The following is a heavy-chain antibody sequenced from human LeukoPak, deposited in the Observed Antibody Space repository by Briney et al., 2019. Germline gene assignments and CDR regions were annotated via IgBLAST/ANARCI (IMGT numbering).Heavy chain of an antibody. CDR1: GGSFSGYY. CDR3: ARQRVVVTEGFDY. V-gene: IGHV4-34*01. J-gene: IGHJ4*02. Sequence: SETLSLTCAVYGGSFSGYYWSWIRQPPGKELEWIGEINHSGSTNYNPSLKSRVTISVDTSKNQFSLKLSSVTAADTAVYYCARQRVVVTEGFDYWGQGTLVTVSS. CDR2: INHSGST. D-gene: IGHD2-15*01.